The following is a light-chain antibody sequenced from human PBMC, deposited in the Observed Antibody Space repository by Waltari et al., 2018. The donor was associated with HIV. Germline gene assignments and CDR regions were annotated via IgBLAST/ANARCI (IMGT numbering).Light chain of an antibody. CDR1: QSVSSN. CDR2: GAS. V-gene: IGKV3-15*01. J-gene: IGKJ4*01. Sequence: EIMMTQSRATLSVAPGERATLSRKASQSVSSNLAWYQQKPGQAHRILIYGASTRATGIPARFSGSGSGTEFTLSISSLHSEDFAVYYCQQYNNWLTFGGGTKVEIK. CDR3: QQYNNWLT.